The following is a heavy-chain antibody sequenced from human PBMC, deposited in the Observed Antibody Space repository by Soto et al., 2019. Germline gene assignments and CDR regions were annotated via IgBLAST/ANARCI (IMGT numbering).Heavy chain of an antibody. Sequence: VASVKVSCKASGYTFNDYYIHWVRQAPGQGLEWMGWINPGTGGIHYAQKFQGRVTMTRDSSISTAYMELSRLKSDDTAVYYCAGHCTSTRCRYFFDYWGQGTLVTVSS. CDR3: AGHCTSTRCRYFFDY. CDR1: GYTFNDYY. CDR2: INPGTGGI. J-gene: IGHJ4*02. V-gene: IGHV1-2*02. D-gene: IGHD2-2*01.